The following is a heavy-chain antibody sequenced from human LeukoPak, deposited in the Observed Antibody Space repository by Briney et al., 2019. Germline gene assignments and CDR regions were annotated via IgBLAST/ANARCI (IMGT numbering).Heavy chain of an antibody. CDR1: GFTFSSYA. D-gene: IGHD1-26*01. V-gene: IGHV3-23*01. J-gene: IGHJ5*02. CDR2: ISGSGGST. CDR3: ARDPLTGSYGVNWLDP. Sequence: GGSLRLSCVASGFTFSSYAMSWVRQAPGKGLEWVSSISGSGGSTYFADIVKGRFTISRDNSKNTVYLQMNSLRVEDTAIYYCARDPLTGSYGVNWLDPWGQGTLVTVSS.